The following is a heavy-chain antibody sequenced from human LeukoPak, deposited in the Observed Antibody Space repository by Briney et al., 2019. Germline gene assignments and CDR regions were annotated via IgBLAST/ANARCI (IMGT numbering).Heavy chain of an antibody. J-gene: IGHJ4*02. CDR1: GFTFSSYS. CDR3: ARASCSGGSCQYYFDY. D-gene: IGHD2-15*01. Sequence: GGSLRLSCAASGFTFSSYSMNWVRQATGKGLEWVSSISSSSSYVYYADSVKGRFTISRDNAKNSLYLQMNSLRAEDTAVYYCARASCSGGSCQYYFDYWGQGTLVTVSS. V-gene: IGHV3-21*01. CDR2: ISSSSSYV.